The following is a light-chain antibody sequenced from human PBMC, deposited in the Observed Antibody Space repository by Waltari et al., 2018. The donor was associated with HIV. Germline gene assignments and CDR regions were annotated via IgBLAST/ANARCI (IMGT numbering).Light chain of an antibody. CDR2: GAS. CDR3: QQRSNWPPGFT. CDR1: QTISSN. J-gene: IGKJ2*01. Sequence: EIVMTQSPATLSLSPGERATLSCRASQTISSNLAWYQQKPGQAPSLLIFGASTRATGTPARFSGSGSGTDFTLTITSLEPDDFAVYYCQQRSNWPPGFTFGQGTKLEIK. V-gene: IGKV3-11*01.